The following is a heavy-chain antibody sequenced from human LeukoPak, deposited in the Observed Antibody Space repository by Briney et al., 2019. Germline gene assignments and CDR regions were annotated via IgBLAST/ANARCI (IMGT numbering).Heavy chain of an antibody. J-gene: IGHJ3*02. CDR2: IYWNDDK. D-gene: IGHD3-10*01. CDR3: AQLVNYPKLLWFGESDAFDI. Sequence: SGPTLVKPTQTLTLTCTFSGFSLSTSGVGVGWIRQPPGKALEWLALIYWNDDKRYSPSLKSRLTITKDTSKNQVVLTMTNMDPVDTATYYCAQLVNYPKLLWFGESDAFDIWGQGTMVTVSS. V-gene: IGHV2-5*01. CDR1: GFSLSTSGVG.